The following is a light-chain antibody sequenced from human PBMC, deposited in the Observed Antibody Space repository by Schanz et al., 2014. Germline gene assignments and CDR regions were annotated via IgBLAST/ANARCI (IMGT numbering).Light chain of an antibody. CDR1: QSVSNN. CDR3: QQYGTSLPYT. CDR2: DAS. J-gene: IGKJ2*01. Sequence: EIVMTQSPATLSVSPGERATLSCRASQSVSNNLAWYQQKPGQAPRLLIYDASNRATGIPARFSGSGSGTDFTLSISRLEPEDFAVYYCQQYGTSLPYTFGQGTKLEIK. V-gene: IGKV3D-15*01.